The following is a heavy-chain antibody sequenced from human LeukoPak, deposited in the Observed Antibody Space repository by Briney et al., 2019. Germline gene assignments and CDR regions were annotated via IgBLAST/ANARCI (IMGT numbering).Heavy chain of an antibody. CDR2: IYPGDSDT. V-gene: IGHV5-51*01. CDR1: GYRFTTYW. CDR3: ARLYYNFWSAFDY. Sequence: GESLKISCKGSGYRFTTYWLGWVGQMPGKGLEWMGIIYPGDSDTRYSPSFQGQVTISADKSISTAYLQWSSLKASDTAMYYCARLYYNFWSAFDYWGQGTLVTVSS. J-gene: IGHJ4*02. D-gene: IGHD3-3*01.